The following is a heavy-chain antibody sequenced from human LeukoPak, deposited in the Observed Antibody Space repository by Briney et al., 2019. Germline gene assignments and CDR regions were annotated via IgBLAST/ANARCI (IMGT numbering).Heavy chain of an antibody. J-gene: IGHJ6*04. D-gene: IGHD3-10*01. V-gene: IGHV3-64D*06. CDR3: ASITMVRGVYLYGMDV. CDR1: GSTFSSYA. Sequence: PGGSLRLSCSASGSTFSSYAMHWVRQAPGKGLEYVSAISSNGGSTYYADSVKGRFTISRDNSKNTLYLQMSSLRAEDTAVYYCASITMVRGVYLYGMDVWGKGTTVTVSS. CDR2: ISSNGGST.